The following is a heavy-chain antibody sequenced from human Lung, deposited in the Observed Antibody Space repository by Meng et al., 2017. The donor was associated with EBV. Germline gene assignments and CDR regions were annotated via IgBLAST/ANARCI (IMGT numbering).Heavy chain of an antibody. CDR1: GFTFSSDA. Sequence: QGQLVGSGGGVVQPGRSLRLSCAASGFTFSSDAMHWVRQAPGKGLEWVAVISYDGSNKYYADSVKGRFTISRDNSKNTLYLQMNSLKAEDTAVYYCARPQLTWFDPRGQGTLVTVSS. CDR2: ISYDGSNK. CDR3: ARPQLTWFDP. D-gene: IGHD1-1*01. J-gene: IGHJ5*02. V-gene: IGHV3-30-3*01.